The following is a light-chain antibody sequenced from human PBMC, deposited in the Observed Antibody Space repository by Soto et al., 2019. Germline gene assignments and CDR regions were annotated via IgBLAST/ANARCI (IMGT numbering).Light chain of an antibody. Sequence: QMTQSPSSVSASVGDRVTITCRASQGISTWLAWYQQKPGKDPKLLIYAASTLQSGVPSRFSGSGSGTDFTLTISSLQPEDFATYFCQQTNNYPGTFGQGTKVEIK. CDR2: AAS. V-gene: IGKV1-12*01. J-gene: IGKJ1*01. CDR3: QQTNNYPGT. CDR1: QGISTW.